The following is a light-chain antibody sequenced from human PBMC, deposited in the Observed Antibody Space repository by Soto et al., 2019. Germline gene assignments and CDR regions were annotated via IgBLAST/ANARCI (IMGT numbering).Light chain of an antibody. Sequence: QSVLTQPASVSGSPGQSITISCTGTSSDVGSYNLVSWYQQHPGKAPKLMIYEGSKRPSGVSNRFSGSKSGNTASLTISGLQAEDEADYYCCSYAVSSNVVFCGVTKLTVL. CDR1: SSDVGSYNL. V-gene: IGLV2-23*01. CDR3: CSYAVSSNVV. CDR2: EGS. J-gene: IGLJ2*01.